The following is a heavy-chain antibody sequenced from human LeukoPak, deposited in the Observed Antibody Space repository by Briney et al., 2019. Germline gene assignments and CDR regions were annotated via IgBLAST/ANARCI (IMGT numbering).Heavy chain of an antibody. V-gene: IGHV1-69*13. Sequence: GGSVKVSCKASGGTFSSYAISWVRQAPGQGLEWMGGIIPIFGTANYAQKFQGRVTITADESTSTAYMELSSLRSEDTAVYYCARDLAQVAGTDYWGQGTLVTVSS. CDR3: ARDLAQVAGTDY. D-gene: IGHD6-19*01. CDR2: IIPIFGTA. CDR1: GGTFSSYA. J-gene: IGHJ4*02.